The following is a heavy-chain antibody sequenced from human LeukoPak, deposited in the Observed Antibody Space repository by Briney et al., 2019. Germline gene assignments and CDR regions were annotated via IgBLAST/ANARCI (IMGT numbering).Heavy chain of an antibody. CDR1: GGSISSYY. CDR2: IYYSGST. D-gene: IGHD3/OR15-3a*01. V-gene: IGHV4-59*08. CDR3: ARHVPNTAGLLDH. J-gene: IGHJ4*02. Sequence: PSETLSLTCTVSGGSISSYYWSWIRQPPGKGLEWIGYIYYSGSTNYNPSLKSRVTISVDTSKNQFSLKLSSVTAADTAVYYCARHVPNTAGLLDHWGQGTLVTVSS.